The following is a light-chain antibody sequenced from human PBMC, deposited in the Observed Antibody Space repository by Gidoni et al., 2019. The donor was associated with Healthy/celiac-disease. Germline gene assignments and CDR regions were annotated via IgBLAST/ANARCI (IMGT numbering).Light chain of an antibody. CDR1: SSHVGSYNL. CDR2: EVS. Sequence: QSALTQPAPVSRSPGQSITISCTGTSSHVGSYNLVSWYQQHPGKAPKLMIYEVSKRPSGVSNRFSGSKSGNTASLTISGLQAEDEADYYCCSYASSNTVIFGGGTKLTV. CDR3: CSYASSNTVI. V-gene: IGLV2-23*02. J-gene: IGLJ2*01.